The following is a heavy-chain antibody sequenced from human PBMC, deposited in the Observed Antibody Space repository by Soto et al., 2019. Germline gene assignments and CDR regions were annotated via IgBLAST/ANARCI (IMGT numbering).Heavy chain of an antibody. CDR3: AHRPPVLRYFDWFDY. CDR2: IYWNDDK. V-gene: IGHV2-5*01. J-gene: IGHJ4*02. D-gene: IGHD3-9*01. CDR1: GFSLSTSGVG. Sequence: QITLKESGPTLVKPTQTLTLTCTFSGFSLSTSGVGEGWIRQPPGKALEWLALIYWNDDKRYSPSLKSRLTITKDTSKNQVVLTMTNMDPVDTATYYCAHRPPVLRYFDWFDYWGQGTLVTVSS.